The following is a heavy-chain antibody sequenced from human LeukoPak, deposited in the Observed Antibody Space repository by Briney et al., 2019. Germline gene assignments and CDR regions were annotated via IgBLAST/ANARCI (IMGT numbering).Heavy chain of an antibody. CDR3: ASSLQLYYYMDV. D-gene: IGHD5-18*01. CDR1: GFTFNNYA. Sequence: GGSLRLSCVASGFTFNNYAMSWVRQAPGRGLEWVSSISSSSSYIYYAESVKCRFTISKDNAKNSPYLQMNSLRAEDTAVYYCASSLQLYYYMDVWGKGTTVTVSS. V-gene: IGHV3-21*01. CDR2: ISSSSSYI. J-gene: IGHJ6*03.